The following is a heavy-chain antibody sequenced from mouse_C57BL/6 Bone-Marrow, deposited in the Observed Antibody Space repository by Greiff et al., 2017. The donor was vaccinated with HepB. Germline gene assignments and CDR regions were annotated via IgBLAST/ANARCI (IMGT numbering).Heavy chain of an antibody. D-gene: IGHD1-1*01. CDR1: GYTFTDYN. V-gene: IGHV1-18*01. Sequence: EVQLQQSGPELVKPGASVKIPCKASGYTFTDYNMDWVKQSHGKSLEWIGDINPNNGGTIYNQKFKGKATLTVDKSSSTAYMELRSLTSEDTAVYYCARPDYGSSYGYAMDYWGQGTSVTVSS. CDR2: INPNNGGT. CDR3: ARPDYGSSYGYAMDY. J-gene: IGHJ4*01.